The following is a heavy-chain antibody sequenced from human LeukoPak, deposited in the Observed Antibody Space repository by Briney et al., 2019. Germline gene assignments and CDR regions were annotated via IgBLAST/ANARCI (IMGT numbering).Heavy chain of an antibody. J-gene: IGHJ4*02. D-gene: IGHD4-11*01. CDR1: GYTFTSYG. Sequence: ASVKVSCKASGYTFTSYGISWVRQAPGQGLEWMGWISAYNGNTNYAQNLQGRVTMTTDTSTGTAYMELRSLRSDDTAVYYCAMTDYRTFDYWGQGTLVTVSS. V-gene: IGHV1-18*01. CDR3: AMTDYRTFDY. CDR2: ISAYNGNT.